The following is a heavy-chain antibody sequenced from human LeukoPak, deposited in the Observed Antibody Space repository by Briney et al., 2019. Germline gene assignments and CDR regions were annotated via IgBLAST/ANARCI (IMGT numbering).Heavy chain of an antibody. CDR1: GSSFSSYY. D-gene: IGHD2-2*01. V-gene: IGHV4-34*01. CDR3: GSRPVVVPGGANLDY. CDR2: INHSGST. J-gene: IGHJ4*02. Sequence: KPSETLSLTCAVYGSSFSSYYWSWIRQPPGKGLEWIGEINHSGSTNYNPSLKSRVTISIDTSKNQLSLNLTSVTAEDTAVYYCGSRPVVVPGGANLDYWGKGKLVTVSS.